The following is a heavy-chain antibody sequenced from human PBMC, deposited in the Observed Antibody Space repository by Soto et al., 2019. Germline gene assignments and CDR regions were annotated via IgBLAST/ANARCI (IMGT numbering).Heavy chain of an antibody. Sequence: NPGGSLRLSCAASGFTFSSYSMNWVRQAPGKGLEWVSSISSSSSYIYYADSVKGRFTISRDNAKNSLYLQMNSLRAEDTAVYYCARIYGGNNGCDYWGQGTLVTVSS. V-gene: IGHV3-21*01. J-gene: IGHJ4*02. D-gene: IGHD4-17*01. CDR2: ISSSSSYI. CDR1: GFTFSSYS. CDR3: ARIYGGNNGCDY.